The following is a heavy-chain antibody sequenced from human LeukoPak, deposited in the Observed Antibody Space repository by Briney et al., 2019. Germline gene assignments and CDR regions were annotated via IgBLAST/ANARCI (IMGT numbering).Heavy chain of an antibody. Sequence: SETLSLTCAVYGGSFSGYYWSWIRQPPGKGLEWIGEINHSGSTNYNPSLKSRVTISVDTSKNQLSLKLSSVTAADTAVYYCARARTGRWYYLDYWGQGTLVTVSS. CDR2: INHSGST. D-gene: IGHD3-10*01. J-gene: IGHJ4*02. CDR1: GGSFSGYY. CDR3: ARARTGRWYYLDY. V-gene: IGHV4-34*01.